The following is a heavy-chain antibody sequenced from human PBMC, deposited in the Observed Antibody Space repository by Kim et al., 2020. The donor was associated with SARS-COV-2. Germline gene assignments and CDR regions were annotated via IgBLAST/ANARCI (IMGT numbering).Heavy chain of an antibody. CDR3: ARGNYYESVSLSDYYNGMDV. CDR2: ISFDGRNK. J-gene: IGHJ6*02. D-gene: IGHD3-10*01. CDR1: GVSFDSSA. V-gene: IGHV3-30-3*01. Sequence: GGSLRLSCAASGVSFDSSAMNWVRQAPGKGLEWVAVISFDGRNKAYADSVEGRFTISRDNSKSTLHLQMNSLRVEDTAVYYCARGNYYESVSLSDYYNGMDVWGQGTTVTVPS.